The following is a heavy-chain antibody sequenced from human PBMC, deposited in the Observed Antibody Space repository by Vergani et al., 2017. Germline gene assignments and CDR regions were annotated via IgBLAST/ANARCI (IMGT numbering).Heavy chain of an antibody. J-gene: IGHJ4*02. CDR1: GYTFTGYY. CDR2: INPNSGGT. CDR3: ARHVRVGAIRGCYFDY. V-gene: IGHV1-2*02. D-gene: IGHD1-26*01. Sequence: QVQLVQSGAEVKKPGASVKVSCKASGYTFTGYYMHWVRQAPGQGLEWMGWINPNSGGTNYAQKFQGRVTMTRDTSISTAYMELSRLRSDDTAVYYCARHVRVGAIRGCYFDYWGQGTLVTVSS.